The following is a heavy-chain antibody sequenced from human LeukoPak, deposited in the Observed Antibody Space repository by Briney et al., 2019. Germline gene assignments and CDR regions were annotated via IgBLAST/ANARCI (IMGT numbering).Heavy chain of an antibody. CDR2: LSYDGSNE. CDR3: ARDCGGTFGVTGNRGPFDY. D-gene: IGHD1-20*01. CDR1: GFTFSSDA. J-gene: IGHJ4*02. V-gene: IGHV3-30*01. Sequence: PGGSLRLSCAASGFTFSSDATHWVRQAPGKGLEWVTALSYDGSNEYYADSVKGRFTISRDNSQNTLYLQMNSLRAEDTAVFYCARDCGGTFGVTGNRGPFDYWGQGTLVTVSS.